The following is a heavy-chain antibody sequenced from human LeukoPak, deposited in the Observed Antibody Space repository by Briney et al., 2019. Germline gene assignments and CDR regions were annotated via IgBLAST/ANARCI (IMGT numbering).Heavy chain of an antibody. CDR2: INPNSGGT. CDR3: ASGSPLYCSGTSCYGAGVDFDY. CDR1: GYTFAAYY. D-gene: IGHD2-2*01. V-gene: IGHV1-2*02. J-gene: IGHJ4*02. Sequence: GASVKVSCKASGYTFAAYYIHWVRQAPGQGLEWMGWINPNSGGTNYAQKFQGRVTMTRDTSISTAYMELSRLRSDDTAVYYCASGSPLYCSGTSCYGAGVDFDYWGQGTLVTVSS.